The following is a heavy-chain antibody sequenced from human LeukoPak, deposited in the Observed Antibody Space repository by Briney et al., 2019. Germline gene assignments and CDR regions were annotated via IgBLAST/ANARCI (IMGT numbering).Heavy chain of an antibody. Sequence: ASVKVSCKASGYTFTSYGISWVRQAPGQGLEWMGWISAYNGNTNYAQKLQGRVTMTTDTSTSTAYMELRSLRSDDTAVYYCARQQLVPYYYYYGMDVWGQGTTVTVSS. CDR1: GYTFTSYG. CDR2: ISAYNGNT. J-gene: IGHJ6*02. CDR3: ARQQLVPYYYYYGMDV. D-gene: IGHD6-13*01. V-gene: IGHV1-18*01.